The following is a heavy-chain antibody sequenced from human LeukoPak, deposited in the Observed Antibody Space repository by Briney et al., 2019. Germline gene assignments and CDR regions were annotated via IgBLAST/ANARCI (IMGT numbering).Heavy chain of an antibody. Sequence: GGSLRLSCAASGFSFSTYDMHWVRQAPGKGLEWVAVISSDGSHKYWADSVKGRFTISRDNSKNMVYLQMNSLRAEDTAVYYCAKGSIDWYYFDYWGQGTLVTVSS. D-gene: IGHD3-9*01. J-gene: IGHJ4*02. V-gene: IGHV3-30*18. CDR1: GFSFSTYD. CDR3: AKGSIDWYYFDY. CDR2: ISSDGSHK.